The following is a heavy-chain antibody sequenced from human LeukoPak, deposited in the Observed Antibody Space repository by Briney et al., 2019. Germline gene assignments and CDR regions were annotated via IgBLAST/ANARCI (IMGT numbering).Heavy chain of an antibody. CDR1: GFTFSSHW. D-gene: IGHD3-16*01. V-gene: IGHV3-74*01. CDR3: AGFWGYYYGMDV. J-gene: IGHJ6*02. CDR2: INSDGSST. Sequence: GGPLRLSCAASGFTFSSHWMHWVRQAPGKGLVWVSRINSDGSSTSYADSVKGRFTISRDNAKNTLYLQMNSLRAEDTAVYYCAGFWGYYYGMDVWGQGTTVTVSS.